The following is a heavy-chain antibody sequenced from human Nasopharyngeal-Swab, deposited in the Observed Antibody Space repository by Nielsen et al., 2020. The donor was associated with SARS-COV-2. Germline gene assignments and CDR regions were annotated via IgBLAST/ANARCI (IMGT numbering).Heavy chain of an antibody. CDR2: IYPGDSDT. D-gene: IGHD4-23*01. CDR3: ARRGYGGSGSYYFYYYMDV. Sequence: KVSCKGSGYNFTTYWIGWVRQMPGKGLEWMGIIYPGDSDTRYSPSFQGQVTISADKSISTAYLQWSSLKASDTAMYYCARRGYGGSGSYYFYYYMDVWGKGTTVNVSS. CDR1: GYNFTTYW. V-gene: IGHV5-51*01. J-gene: IGHJ6*03.